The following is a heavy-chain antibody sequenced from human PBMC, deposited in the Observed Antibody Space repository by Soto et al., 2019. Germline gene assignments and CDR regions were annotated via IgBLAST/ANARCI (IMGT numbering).Heavy chain of an antibody. CDR1: GFTFSSYW. V-gene: IGHV3-7*01. CDR3: ARDFGVRGVIITESAFDI. CDR2: IKQDGSEK. J-gene: IGHJ3*02. Sequence: GGSLRLSCAASGFTFSSYWMSWVRQAPGKGLEWVANIKQDGSEKYYVDSVKGRFTTSRDNSKNTLYLQMNSLRAEDTAVYYCARDFGVRGVIITESAFDIWGQGTMVTVSS. D-gene: IGHD3-10*01.